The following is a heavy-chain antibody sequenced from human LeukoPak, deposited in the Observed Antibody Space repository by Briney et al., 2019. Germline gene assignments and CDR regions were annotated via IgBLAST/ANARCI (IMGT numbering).Heavy chain of an antibody. V-gene: IGHV4-59*01. J-gene: IGHJ5*02. CDR2: IYYSGST. Sequence: SETLSLTCTVPGGSISTYYWTWIRQPPGKGLEWIGYIYYSGSTNYNPSLKSRVTISVDTSKNQFSLKLSSVTAADTAVYYCARDVPDIVGASGWFDPWGQGTLVTVSS. CDR3: ARDVPDIVGASGWFDP. CDR1: GGSISTYY. D-gene: IGHD1-26*01.